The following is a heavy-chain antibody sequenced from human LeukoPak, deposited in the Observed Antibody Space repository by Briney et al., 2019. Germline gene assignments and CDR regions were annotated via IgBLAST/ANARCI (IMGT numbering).Heavy chain of an antibody. V-gene: IGHV4-59*01. Sequence: ASETLSLTCTVSGGSISSYYWSWIRQPPGKGLEWNGYIYYSGSTNYNPSLKSRVTISVDTSKNQFSLKLSSVTAADTAVYYCARGRMTSDYWGQGTLVTVSS. CDR1: GGSISSYY. CDR2: IYYSGST. J-gene: IGHJ4*02. CDR3: ARGRMTSDY. D-gene: IGHD2-15*01.